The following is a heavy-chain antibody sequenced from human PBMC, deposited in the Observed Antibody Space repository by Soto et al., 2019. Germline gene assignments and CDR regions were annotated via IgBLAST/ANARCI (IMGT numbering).Heavy chain of an antibody. CDR1: GYTFTFRY. Sequence: SVKVSCKASGYTFTFRYLHWVRQAPGQAFEWMGWITPFKSDTNYAQKFQDRVTITRDRSVSTAYMELSNLRSDDTAMYYCARSPFAGSDAFDIWGQGTMVTVSS. D-gene: IGHD1-1*01. CDR3: ARSPFAGSDAFDI. J-gene: IGHJ3*02. CDR2: ITPFKSDT. V-gene: IGHV1-45*02.